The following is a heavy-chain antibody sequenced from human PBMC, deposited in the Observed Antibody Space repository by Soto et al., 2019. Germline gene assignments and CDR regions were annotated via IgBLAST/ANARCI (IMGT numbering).Heavy chain of an antibody. V-gene: IGHV3-7*01. J-gene: IGHJ6*02. CDR2: IKQDGSEK. Sequence: ESLKISCAASGFTFSSYWMSWVRQAPGKGLEWVANIKQDGSEKYYVDSVKGRFTISRDNAKNSLYLQMNSLRAEDTAVYYCARDPNIVLVPAALRSYYYYYGMDVWGQGTTVTVSS. CDR1: GFTFSSYW. D-gene: IGHD2-2*01. CDR3: ARDPNIVLVPAALRSYYYYYGMDV.